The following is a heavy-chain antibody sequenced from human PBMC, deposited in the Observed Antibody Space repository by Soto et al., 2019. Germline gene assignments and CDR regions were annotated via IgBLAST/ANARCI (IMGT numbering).Heavy chain of an antibody. CDR3: VRGGVWYYLKE. Sequence: QVQVVQSGAEVKKPGASVKVSCKASGNTFSDSYIHWVRQAPGQGLEWMGIINPGGDTTTYAQKLPGRVTMTRDTSTSTVYMELRSLTSEDTAVYYCVRGGVWYYLKEWSQGTLVTVSS. J-gene: IGHJ4*02. D-gene: IGHD3-10*01. CDR2: INPGGDTT. CDR1: GNTFSDSY. V-gene: IGHV1-46*04.